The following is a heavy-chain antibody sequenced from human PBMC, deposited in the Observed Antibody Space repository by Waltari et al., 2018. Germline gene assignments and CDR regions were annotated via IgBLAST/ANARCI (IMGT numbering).Heavy chain of an antibody. CDR3: ARVGLITFGGVIKYNWFDP. V-gene: IGHV1-69*06. D-gene: IGHD3-16*02. Sequence: VQLVQSGADLKKPGESLKISCKASGYSFTSYWLGWVRQAPGQGLEWMGGIIPIVGTANYAQKVKGRVTITADKSTSTAYMELSSLRSEDTAVYYCARVGLITFGGVIKYNWFDPWGQGTLVTVSS. CDR1: GYSFTSYW. J-gene: IGHJ5*02. CDR2: IIPIVGTA.